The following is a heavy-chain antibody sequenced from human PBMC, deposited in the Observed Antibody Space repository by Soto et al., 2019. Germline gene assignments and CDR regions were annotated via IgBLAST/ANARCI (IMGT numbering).Heavy chain of an antibody. V-gene: IGHV1-3*01. Sequence: ASVKVSCKASGYTFTSYAMHWVRQAPGQRLEWMGWINAGNGNTKYSQKFQGRVTITRDTSASTAYMELSSLRSEDTAVYYCAREDYGGNSGDAFVIWGQGTMVTVSS. CDR1: GYTFTSYA. CDR2: INAGNGNT. CDR3: AREDYGGNSGDAFVI. D-gene: IGHD4-17*01. J-gene: IGHJ3*02.